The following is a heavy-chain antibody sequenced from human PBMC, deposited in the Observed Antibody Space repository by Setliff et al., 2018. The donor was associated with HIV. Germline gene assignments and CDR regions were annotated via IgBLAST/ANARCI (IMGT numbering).Heavy chain of an antibody. V-gene: IGHV3-30*01. Sequence: PGGSLRLSCAISGFTFSSYTMHWVRQAPGKGLEWVAVISYDGSNKYYADSVKGRFTIPRDNSKNTMYLQMNSLRAEDTAVYYCARSVIGYYYYGMDVWGQGTLVTVSS. CDR2: ISYDGSNK. CDR3: ARSVIGYYYYGMDV. J-gene: IGHJ6*02. CDR1: GFTFSSYT. D-gene: IGHD3-10*01.